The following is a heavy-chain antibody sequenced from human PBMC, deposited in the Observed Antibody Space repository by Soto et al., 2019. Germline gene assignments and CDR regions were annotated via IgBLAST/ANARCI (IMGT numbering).Heavy chain of an antibody. CDR2: NSDGTRT. V-gene: IGHV3-74*01. D-gene: IGHD1-26*01. CDR1: GFSFSNYW. J-gene: IGHJ5*02. Sequence: GGSLRLSCAASGFSFSNYWMHWVRQAPGKGLVWVSRNSDGTRTTYADSVKGRFTISRDNAKNTLYLQMNSLRAEDSAVYYCATVATGSYNWFDPWGQGTRVTVSS. CDR3: ATVATGSYNWFDP.